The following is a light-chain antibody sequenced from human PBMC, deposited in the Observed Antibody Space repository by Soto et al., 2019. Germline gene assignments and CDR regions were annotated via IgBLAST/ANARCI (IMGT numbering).Light chain of an antibody. CDR1: HSTSSS. V-gene: IGKV1-39*01. CDR2: AAS. Sequence: DIQMTQSPSSLSASVGDIVTITCRAFHSTSSSLNWYQQKPGKAPKLLIYAASSLQSGVPSRFSGSGSGTDFTLTISSLQPEDFATYYCQQSYSTPYTFGQGTKLEIK. J-gene: IGKJ2*01. CDR3: QQSYSTPYT.